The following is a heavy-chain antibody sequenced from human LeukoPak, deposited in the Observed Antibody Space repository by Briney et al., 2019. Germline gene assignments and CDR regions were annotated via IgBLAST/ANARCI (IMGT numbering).Heavy chain of an antibody. CDR2: IKSKTDGGTT. Sequence: KPGGSLRLSCAASGFTFSNAWMSWVRQAPGKGLEWVGRIKSKTDGGTTDYAAPVKGRFTISRDDSKNTLYLQMNSLKTEDTAVYYCTMYSSSWYYTYYYYHMDVWGKGTTVTVSS. V-gene: IGHV3-15*01. J-gene: IGHJ6*03. CDR3: TMYSSSWYYTYYYYHMDV. D-gene: IGHD6-13*01. CDR1: GFTFSNAW.